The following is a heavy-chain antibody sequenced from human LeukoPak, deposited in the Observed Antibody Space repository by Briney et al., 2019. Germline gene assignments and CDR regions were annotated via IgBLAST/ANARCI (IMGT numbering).Heavy chain of an antibody. J-gene: IGHJ1*01. Sequence: KSSETLSLTCAVYGGSFSGYYWSWIRQPPGKGLEWIGEINHSGSTNYNPSLKSRVTISVDTSKNQFSLKLSSVTAADTAVYYCARGPGAVAGNAEYFQHWGQGTLVTVSS. CDR3: ARGPGAVAGNAEYFQH. V-gene: IGHV4-34*01. D-gene: IGHD6-19*01. CDR1: GGSFSGYY. CDR2: INHSGST.